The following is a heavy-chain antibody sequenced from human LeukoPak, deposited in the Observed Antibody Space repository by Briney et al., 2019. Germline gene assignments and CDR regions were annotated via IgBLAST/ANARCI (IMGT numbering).Heavy chain of an antibody. Sequence: SETLSLTCSVSGGSISSGFYYWGWIRQPPGKGLEWIGSVYYSGTTYYNPSLKSRVTISVDTSRNQFSLKMSSVTAADTAVYYCARDGLDILTGYSYNWFDPWGQGTLVTVSS. J-gene: IGHJ5*02. CDR3: ARDGLDILTGYSYNWFDP. CDR1: GGSISSGFYY. D-gene: IGHD3-9*01. V-gene: IGHV4-39*02. CDR2: VYYSGTT.